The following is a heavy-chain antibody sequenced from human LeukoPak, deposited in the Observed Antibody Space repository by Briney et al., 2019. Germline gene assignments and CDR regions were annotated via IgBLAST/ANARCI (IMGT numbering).Heavy chain of an antibody. V-gene: IGHV3-7*01. Sequence: GGALRLSCAASGFTFSSYWMSWVRQAPGKGLEWVANIKQDGSEKYYVDSVKGRFTISRDNAKNSLYLQMNSLRAEDTAVYYCARGNTMVRGVRMGSYFDYWGQGTLVTVSS. CDR1: GFTFSSYW. CDR3: ARGNTMVRGVRMGSYFDY. D-gene: IGHD3-10*01. J-gene: IGHJ4*02. CDR2: IKQDGSEK.